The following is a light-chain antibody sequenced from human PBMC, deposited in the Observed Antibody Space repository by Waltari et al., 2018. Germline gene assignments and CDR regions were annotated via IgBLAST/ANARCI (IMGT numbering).Light chain of an antibody. J-gene: IGKJ1*01. Sequence: VLTQSPGTLSLPPGARAPLPCTASAHIGNDYLAWYQQRPGQAPRLLMYGASGRASGISDKFSGSGSGTDFTLTIGRLDPEDFALYYCQQYYSLPWTFGQGTRVDIK. V-gene: IGKV3-20*01. CDR1: AHIGNDY. CDR2: GAS. CDR3: QQYYSLPWT.